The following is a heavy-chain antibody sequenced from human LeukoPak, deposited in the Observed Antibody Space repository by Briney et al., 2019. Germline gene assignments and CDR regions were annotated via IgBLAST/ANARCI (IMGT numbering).Heavy chain of an antibody. CDR1: GYSISSGFY. J-gene: IGHJ4*02. V-gene: IGHV4-38-2*02. CDR2: IYYSGNT. CDR3: ARVFCSTTSCFDVAGFDY. D-gene: IGHD2-2*01. Sequence: SETLSLTCSVSGYSISSGFYWAWIRQSPGKGLEWIGSIYYSGNTFHNPSLKSRVTISVDTSKNQFSLKLTSVTAADTAVYYCARVFCSTTSCFDVAGFDYWGQGALVTVSS.